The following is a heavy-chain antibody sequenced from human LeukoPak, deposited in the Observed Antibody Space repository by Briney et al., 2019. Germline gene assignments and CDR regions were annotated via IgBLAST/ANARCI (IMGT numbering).Heavy chain of an antibody. CDR2: ISDDGSNK. Sequence: TGGSLRLSCAASGXTFSNYAMHWVRQAPGKGLECVAVISDDGSNKYYGDSVKGRFTISRDNSKNTVYLQMNSLRAEDTAVYYCAKDRYSSGWYSDFDYWGQGTLVTVSS. D-gene: IGHD6-19*01. J-gene: IGHJ4*02. V-gene: IGHV3-30*18. CDR1: GXTFSNYA. CDR3: AKDRYSSGWYSDFDY.